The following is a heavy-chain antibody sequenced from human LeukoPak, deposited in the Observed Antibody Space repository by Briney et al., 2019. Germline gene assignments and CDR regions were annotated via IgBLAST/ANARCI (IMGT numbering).Heavy chain of an antibody. D-gene: IGHD3-10*01. J-gene: IGHJ4*02. Sequence: GGSLRLSCAASGFTFSSYAMHWVRQAPSKGLEWVAVISYDGSIKYYADSVKGRFTISRDNSKNTLYLQMNSLRAEDTAVYYCARELINHRGDSDYWGQGTLVTVSS. CDR1: GFTFSSYA. CDR3: ARELINHRGDSDY. CDR2: ISYDGSIK. V-gene: IGHV3-30-3*01.